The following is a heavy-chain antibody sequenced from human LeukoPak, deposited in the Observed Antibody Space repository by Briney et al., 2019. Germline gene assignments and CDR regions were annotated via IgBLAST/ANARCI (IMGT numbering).Heavy chain of an antibody. CDR3: ARGSYHQWYFDY. J-gene: IGHJ4*02. CDR1: GFTFSNYW. V-gene: IGHV3-74*03. CDR2: FASDGRNT. D-gene: IGHD1-26*01. Sequence: GGSLRLSCAASGFTFSNYWMHWVRQAPGKGLVWVARFASDGRNTAFADSVKGRFTISRDNAKNTVYLEMNSLRAEDTAVYHCARGSYHQWYFDYWGQGTLVTVSS.